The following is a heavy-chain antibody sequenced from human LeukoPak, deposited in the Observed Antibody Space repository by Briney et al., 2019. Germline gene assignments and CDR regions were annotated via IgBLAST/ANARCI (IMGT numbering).Heavy chain of an antibody. Sequence: ASVKVSCKASGGTFSSYAINWVRQATGQGLEWMGWMNPNSGNTGYAQKFQGRVTMTRDTSISTAYMELSSLRSEDTAVYYCARGVAAAGAIYYYYMDVWGKGTTVTVSS. CDR2: MNPNSGNT. CDR3: ARGVAAAGAIYYYYMDV. V-gene: IGHV1-8*02. J-gene: IGHJ6*03. D-gene: IGHD6-13*01. CDR1: GGTFSSYA.